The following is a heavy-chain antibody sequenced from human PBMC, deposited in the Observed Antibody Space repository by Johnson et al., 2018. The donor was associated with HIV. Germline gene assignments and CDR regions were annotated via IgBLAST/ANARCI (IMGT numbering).Heavy chain of an antibody. J-gene: IGHJ3*02. CDR3: ARGRATLGGWDAFDI. CDR2: ISGDGGST. Sequence: VQLVESGGGLVQPGGSLRLSCAASGFIFSDYSMSWVRQAAGKGLEWVAFISGDGGSTYYADSVKGRFTISRDNSKNTLYLQMNSLRAEDTAVYYCARGRATLGGWDAFDIWGQGTMVTVSS. CDR1: GFIFSDYS. V-gene: IGHV3-23*04. D-gene: IGHD6-19*01.